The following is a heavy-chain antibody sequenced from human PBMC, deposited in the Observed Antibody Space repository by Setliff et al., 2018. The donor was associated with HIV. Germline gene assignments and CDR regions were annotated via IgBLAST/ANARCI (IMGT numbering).Heavy chain of an antibody. CDR3: ARATTRGYNGWDYTDYYGMDV. J-gene: IGHJ6*02. V-gene: IGHV4-61*02. Sequence: KPSETLSLTCTVSGGSMSTGNYYWSWIRQPAGNKLEWIGRTYFSGSTYYNPSLKSRVTISIDMSKNQFSLRLTSVTAADTAIYYCARATTRGYNGWDYTDYYGMDVWGQGTTVTVSS. CDR2: TYFSGST. CDR1: GGSMSTGNYY. D-gene: IGHD5-12*01.